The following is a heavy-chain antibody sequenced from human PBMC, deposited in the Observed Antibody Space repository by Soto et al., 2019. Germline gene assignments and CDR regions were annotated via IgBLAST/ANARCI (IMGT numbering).Heavy chain of an antibody. V-gene: IGHV1-2*04. CDR2: INPNSGGT. D-gene: IGHD2-8*01. CDR3: ARGRGLVLMVYAMVGPYGMDV. Sequence: GASVKVSCKASGYTFTGYYMHWVRQAPGQGLEWMGWINPNSGGTNYAQKFQGWVTMTRDTSISTAYMELSRLRSDDTAVYYCARGRGLVLMVYAMVGPYGMDVWGQGTTVTVSS. J-gene: IGHJ6*02. CDR1: GYTFTGYY.